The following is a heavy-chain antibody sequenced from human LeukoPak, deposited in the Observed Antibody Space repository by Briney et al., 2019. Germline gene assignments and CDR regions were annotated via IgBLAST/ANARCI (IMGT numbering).Heavy chain of an antibody. Sequence: GGSLRLSCAASGFTFSSYAMSWVRQAPGKGLEWVAVISYDGSNKYYADSVKGRFTISRDNSKNTLYLQMNSLRAEDTAVYYCARMSSGYYQFDYWGQGTLVIVSS. CDR1: GFTFSSYA. CDR3: ARMSSGYYQFDY. J-gene: IGHJ4*02. D-gene: IGHD3-22*01. V-gene: IGHV3-30-3*01. CDR2: ISYDGSNK.